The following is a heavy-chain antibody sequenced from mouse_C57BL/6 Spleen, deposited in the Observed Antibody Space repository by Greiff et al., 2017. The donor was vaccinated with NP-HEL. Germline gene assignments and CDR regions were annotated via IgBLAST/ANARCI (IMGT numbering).Heavy chain of an antibody. Sequence: VQLQQPGAELVKPGASVKMFCKASGYTFTSYWITWVKQRPGQGLEWIGDIYPGSGSTNYNEKFKSKATLTVDTSSSTAYMQLSSLTSEDSAVYYCAREGIYYYGSSGYWGQGTTLTVSS. CDR1: GYTFTSYW. CDR3: AREGIYYYGSSGY. J-gene: IGHJ2*01. CDR2: IYPGSGST. D-gene: IGHD1-1*01. V-gene: IGHV1-55*01.